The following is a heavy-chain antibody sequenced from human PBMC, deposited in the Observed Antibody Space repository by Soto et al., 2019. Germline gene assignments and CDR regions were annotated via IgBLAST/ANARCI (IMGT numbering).Heavy chain of an antibody. CDR1: GGSLSSGDYY. Sequence: SETLSLTCTVSGGSLSSGDYYWGWVRQPPGKGLEWIGYIYYSGSTYYNPSLKSRVTISVDTSKNQFSLKLSSVTAADTAVYYCARDFDEGYWFDPWGQGTLVTVSS. CDR2: IYYSGST. V-gene: IGHV4-30-4*01. CDR3: ARDFDEGYWFDP. D-gene: IGHD3-9*01. J-gene: IGHJ5*02.